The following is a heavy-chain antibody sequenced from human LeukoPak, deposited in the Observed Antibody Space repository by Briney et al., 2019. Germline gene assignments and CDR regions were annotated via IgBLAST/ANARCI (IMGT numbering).Heavy chain of an antibody. CDR2: INPNSGGT. D-gene: IGHD3-10*01. V-gene: IGHV1-2*02. J-gene: IGHJ4*02. CDR1: GYTFTGYY. Sequence: GASVKVSCKASGYTFTGYYMHWVRQAPGQGLERMGWINPNSGGTNYAQKFQGRVTMTRDTSISTAYMELSRLRSDDTAVYYCARVRPSYGSGSYYLHYWGQGTLVTVSS. CDR3: ARVRPSYGSGSYYLHY.